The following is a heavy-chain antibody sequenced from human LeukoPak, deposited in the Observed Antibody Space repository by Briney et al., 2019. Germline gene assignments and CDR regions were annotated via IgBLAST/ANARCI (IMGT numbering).Heavy chain of an antibody. J-gene: IGHJ4*02. CDR2: ISWNSGSI. CDR1: GFTFDDYA. V-gene: IGHV3-9*01. Sequence: GGSLRLSCAASGFTFDDYAMHWVRQAPGKGLEWVSGISWNSGSIGYADSVKGRFTISRDNAKNSLYLQMNSLRAEDTALYYCAKDCYYGSGNCFDYWGQGTLVTVSS. CDR3: AKDCYYGSGNCFDY. D-gene: IGHD3-10*01.